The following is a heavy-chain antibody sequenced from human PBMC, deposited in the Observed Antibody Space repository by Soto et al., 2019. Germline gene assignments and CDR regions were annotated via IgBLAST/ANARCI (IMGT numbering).Heavy chain of an antibody. D-gene: IGHD3-10*01. CDR1: GFTFSGYG. Sequence: GGSLRLSCAASGFTFSGYGMHWVRQAPGKGLEWVAVIWYDGSNRDYGDSVKGRFTISRDNSKNTLYLQVNSLRAEDTGVYYCARDATYGSGRSFDYWGQGTLVPVSS. CDR3: ARDATYGSGRSFDY. V-gene: IGHV3-33*01. J-gene: IGHJ4*02. CDR2: IWYDGSNR.